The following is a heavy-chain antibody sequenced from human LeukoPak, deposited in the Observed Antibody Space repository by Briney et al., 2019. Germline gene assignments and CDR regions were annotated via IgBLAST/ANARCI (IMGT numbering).Heavy chain of an antibody. V-gene: IGHV1-18*01. CDR1: GYTFINYG. D-gene: IGHD2-21*02. CDR3: ARGAYCGGDCSSSDAFDI. Sequence: ASMKVSCKASGYTFINYGVSWVRQAPGQGLEWMGWISAYNGNTNYAQNLQGRVTITTDTSTSAGYLELRSLRSDDTAVYYCARGAYCGGDCSSSDAFDIWGQGTMVTVSS. CDR2: ISAYNGNT. J-gene: IGHJ3*02.